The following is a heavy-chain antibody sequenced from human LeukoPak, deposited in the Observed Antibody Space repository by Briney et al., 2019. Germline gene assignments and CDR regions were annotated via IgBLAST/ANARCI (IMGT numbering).Heavy chain of an antibody. CDR2: VSLDDDN. J-gene: IGHJ4*02. Sequence: SGPTLVKPTQTLTLTCTFSGFSLSSRGVGVGWIRHPPGKALEWLALVSLDDDNSYTPSLKSRLTITTDTSKNPVVLTMTNLAPVATATYYCARVPNYYDSSGLRFDYWGQGTLVTVSS. D-gene: IGHD3-22*01. CDR3: ARVPNYYDSSGLRFDY. V-gene: IGHV2-5*02. CDR1: GFSLSSRGVG.